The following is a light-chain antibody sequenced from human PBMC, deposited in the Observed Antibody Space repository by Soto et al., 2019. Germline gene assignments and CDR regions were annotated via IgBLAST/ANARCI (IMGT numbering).Light chain of an antibody. CDR2: RHD. Sequence: QSVLTQPPSASGTPGQRVTISCSGSISNIGTNYVYWYQQLPGTAPKLLIFRHDQRPSGVPDRFSGSKSGTSASLAISGLRSEDEAEYYCASWDDSLSGPVFGGGTKVTVL. CDR1: ISNIGTNY. J-gene: IGLJ2*01. CDR3: ASWDDSLSGPV. V-gene: IGLV1-47*01.